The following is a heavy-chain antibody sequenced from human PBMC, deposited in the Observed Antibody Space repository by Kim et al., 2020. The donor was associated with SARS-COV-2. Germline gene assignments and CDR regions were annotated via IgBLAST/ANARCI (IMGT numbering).Heavy chain of an antibody. Sequence: GGSLRLSCAASGFTFSSYAINWVRQAPGKGLEWVAAISYDGGSKNYADSVKGRFTISRDNSKNTLYLQMNSLRAEDTAVYYCARDRRSCLRGVNYYY. D-gene: IGHD3-10*01. J-gene: IGHJ6*01. CDR2: ISYDGGSK. CDR3: ARDRRSCLRGVNYYY. CDR1: GFTFSSYA. V-gene: IGHV3-30-3*01.